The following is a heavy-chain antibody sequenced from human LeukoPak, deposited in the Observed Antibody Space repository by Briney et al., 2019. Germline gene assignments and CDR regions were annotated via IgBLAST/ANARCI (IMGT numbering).Heavy chain of an antibody. J-gene: IGHJ4*02. D-gene: IGHD3-10*01. V-gene: IGHV4-38-2*02. CDR1: GYSISSGYY. Sequence: SETLSLICTVSGYSISSGYYWGWIRQTPGKGLEWIGYIYHGGRTDYNPSLKSRVTISVDTSKNQFSRKLSSVTAADTAVYFGARGFRGPNFDYCGQGTLVT. CDR3: ARGFRGPNFDY. CDR2: IYHGGRT.